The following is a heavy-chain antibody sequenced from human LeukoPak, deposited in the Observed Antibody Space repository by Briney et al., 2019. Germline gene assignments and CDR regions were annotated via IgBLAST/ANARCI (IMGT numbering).Heavy chain of an antibody. CDR1: GGTFSSYA. Sequence: SVTVSCKASGGTFSSYAISWVRQAPGQGLEWMGRINPIFGTADYAQKFQGRVTITTDESTSTAYMELSSLRSEDTAVYYCARASSGWPDYWGQGTLVTVPS. D-gene: IGHD6-19*01. CDR3: ARASSGWPDY. J-gene: IGHJ4*02. CDR2: INPIFGTA. V-gene: IGHV1-69*05.